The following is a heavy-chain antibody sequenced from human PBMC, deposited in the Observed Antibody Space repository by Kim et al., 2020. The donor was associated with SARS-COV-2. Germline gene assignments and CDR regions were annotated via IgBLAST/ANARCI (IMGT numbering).Heavy chain of an antibody. V-gene: IGHV1-2*02. Sequence: ASVKVSCKASGYTFTGYYMHWVLQAPGQGLEWMGWINPNSGGTNYAQKFQGRVTMTRDTSISTAYMELSRLRSDDTAVYYCARNSIGSGWSHVDYWGQGTLVTVSS. J-gene: IGHJ4*02. CDR3: ARNSIGSGWSHVDY. D-gene: IGHD6-19*01. CDR1: GYTFTGYY. CDR2: INPNSGGT.